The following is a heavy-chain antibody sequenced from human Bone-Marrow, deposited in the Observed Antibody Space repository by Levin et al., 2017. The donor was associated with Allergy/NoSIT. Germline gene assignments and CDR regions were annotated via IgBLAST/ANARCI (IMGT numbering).Heavy chain of an antibody. CDR1: GFTFSSYW. V-gene: IGHV3-7*01. D-gene: IGHD2-15*01. J-gene: IGHJ6*02. Sequence: GASVKVSCAASGFTFSSYWMSWVRQAPGKGLEWVANIKQDGSEKYYVDSVKGRFTISRDNAKNSLYLQMNSLRAEDTAVYYCARVLGYCSGGSCLLGAYYYYGMDVWGQGTTVTVSS. CDR3: ARVLGYCSGGSCLLGAYYYYGMDV. CDR2: IKQDGSEK.